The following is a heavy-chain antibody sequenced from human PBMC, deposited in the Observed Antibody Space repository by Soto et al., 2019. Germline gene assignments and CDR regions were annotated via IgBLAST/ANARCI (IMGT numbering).Heavy chain of an antibody. Sequence: ASVEVSCKVSGYTLTELSIHWVRQAPGEGLEWMGGFDPEDGETIYAQKFQGRVTMTEDTSTDTAYMELSSLRSEDTAVYYCASITMVRGVIIEGVYYGMDVWGQGTT. CDR2: FDPEDGET. D-gene: IGHD3-10*01. J-gene: IGHJ6*02. V-gene: IGHV1-24*01. CDR1: GYTLTELS. CDR3: ASITMVRGVIIEGVYYGMDV.